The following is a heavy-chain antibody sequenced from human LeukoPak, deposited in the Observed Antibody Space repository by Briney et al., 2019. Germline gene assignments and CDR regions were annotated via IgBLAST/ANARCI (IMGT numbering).Heavy chain of an antibody. J-gene: IGHJ6*03. CDR2: ISSSSSYI. V-gene: IGHV3-21*01. D-gene: IGHD3-22*01. CDR1: GYGLRIYE. CDR3: ARGETYYYDTSGYNYHYYYYYYMDV. Sequence: GGSLRLSCVASGYGLRIYEMKWVRDAPGKGLEWVSYISSSSSYIYYADSVKGRFTISRDNAKNSLHRQMNSRRAEDTAVYYCARGETYYYDTSGYNYHYYYYYYMDVWGKGTTVTVSS.